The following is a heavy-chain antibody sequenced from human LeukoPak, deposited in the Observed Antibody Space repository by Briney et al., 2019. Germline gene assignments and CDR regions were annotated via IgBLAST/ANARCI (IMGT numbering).Heavy chain of an antibody. V-gene: IGHV4-34*01. J-gene: IGHJ4*02. D-gene: IGHD6-19*01. CDR2: INHSGST. CDR1: GGSLSGYY. CDR3: ARLKGRAVAGTLEVDY. Sequence: PSETLSLACAVYGGSLSGYYWSWIRQPPGKGLEWIGEINHSGSTNYNPSLKSRVTISVDTSKNQFSLKLGSVTAADTAVYYCARLKGRAVAGTLEVDYWGQGTLVTVSS.